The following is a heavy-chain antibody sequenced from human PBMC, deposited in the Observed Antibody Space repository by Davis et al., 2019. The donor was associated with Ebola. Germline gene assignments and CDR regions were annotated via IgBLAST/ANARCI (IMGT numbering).Heavy chain of an antibody. CDR3: ARGGLGYCSSTSCQNPYYYYGMDV. Sequence: AASVKVSCKASGYTFTSYGISWVRQAPGQGLEWMGWISAYNGNTNYAQKLQGRVTMTTDTSTSTAYMELRSLRSEDTAVYYCARGGLGYCSSTSCQNPYYYYGMDVWGQGTTVTVSS. D-gene: IGHD2-2*01. V-gene: IGHV1-18*01. CDR1: GYTFTSYG. CDR2: ISAYNGNT. J-gene: IGHJ6*02.